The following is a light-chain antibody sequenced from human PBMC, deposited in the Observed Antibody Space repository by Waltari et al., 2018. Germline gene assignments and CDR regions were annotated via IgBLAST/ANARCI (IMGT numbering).Light chain of an antibody. CDR1: QTVGKA. Sequence: IVFTQSPGTLSLSPGETATLSCRASQTVGKALTWYQQKPGQAPRLLIYDTSRRAPGIPDRFSGSVFGTDFSLTISRLEPEDFAVYYCQKYDRLPATFGQGTKVEIK. CDR2: DTS. J-gene: IGKJ1*01. V-gene: IGKV3-20*01. CDR3: QKYDRLPAT.